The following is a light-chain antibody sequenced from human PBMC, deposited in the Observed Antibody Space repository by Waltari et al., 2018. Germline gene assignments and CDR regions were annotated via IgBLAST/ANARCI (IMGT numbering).Light chain of an antibody. CDR1: QTVRTTY. CDR3: QQHDISPLT. J-gene: IGKJ4*01. CDR2: GAS. Sequence: IVSTQSPGTLSFSPAERATLSCRASQTVRTTYLAWYQQKPGQAPTLLIYGASSRATGIPDRFSGSGSGTDFSLTISSLEPEDFAVYYCQQHDISPLTFGGGTKVEIK. V-gene: IGKV3-20*01.